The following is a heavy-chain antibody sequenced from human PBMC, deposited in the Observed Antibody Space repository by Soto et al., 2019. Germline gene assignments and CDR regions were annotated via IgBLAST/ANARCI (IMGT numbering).Heavy chain of an antibody. Sequence: XGSLILSCAAAGVTFSTFAMNWVRQAPGRGLDWVSSISGSGGNTYYADSVKGRFTISRDNAKNSLYLQMNSLRAEDTAVYYCARDRLGYCSSTSCYEHNWFDHWGQGTLVTVSS. D-gene: IGHD2-2*01. J-gene: IGHJ5*02. CDR3: ARDRLGYCSSTSCYEHNWFDH. V-gene: IGHV3-21*01. CDR2: ISGSGGNT. CDR1: GVTFSTFA.